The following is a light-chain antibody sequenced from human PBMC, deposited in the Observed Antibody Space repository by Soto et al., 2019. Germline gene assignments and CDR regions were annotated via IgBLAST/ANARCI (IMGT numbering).Light chain of an antibody. CDR3: CSYAGNNKKV. Sequence: QSALTQPPSASGSPGQSVTISCSGTSSDIGNYNYVSWYQQHPGKAPKLMIYEVSQRPSGVPDRFSGSKSGNTASLTVSGLQAEDEADYYCCSYAGNNKKVFGTGTKVTVL. CDR2: EVS. J-gene: IGLJ1*01. V-gene: IGLV2-8*01. CDR1: SSDIGNYNY.